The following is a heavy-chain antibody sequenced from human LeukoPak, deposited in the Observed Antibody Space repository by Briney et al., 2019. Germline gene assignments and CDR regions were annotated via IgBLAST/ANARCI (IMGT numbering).Heavy chain of an antibody. Sequence: GGSLRLPCAASGFTVSSNYMSWVRQAPGKGLEWVSVIYSGGSTYYADSVKGRFTISRDNSKNTLYLQMNSLRAEDTAVYYCAREESETYYYDSSGYSRAWGQGTLVTVSS. CDR3: AREESETYYYDSSGYSRA. J-gene: IGHJ5*02. D-gene: IGHD3-22*01. CDR1: GFTVSSNY. CDR2: IYSGGST. V-gene: IGHV3-66*01.